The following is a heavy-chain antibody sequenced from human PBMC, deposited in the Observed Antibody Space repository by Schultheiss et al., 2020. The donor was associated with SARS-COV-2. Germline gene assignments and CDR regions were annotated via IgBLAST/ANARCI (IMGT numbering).Heavy chain of an antibody. CDR3: ARAPSTGPGMDV. CDR1: GYTFTGYY. Sequence: ASVKVSCKASGYTFTGYYMHWVRQAPGQGLEWMGWINPNSGGTNYAQKLQGRVTMTTDTSTSTAYMELSSLRSEDTAVYYCARAPSTGPGMDVWGKGTTVTVSS. D-gene: IGHD1-1*01. CDR2: INPNSGGT. V-gene: IGHV1-2*02. J-gene: IGHJ6*04.